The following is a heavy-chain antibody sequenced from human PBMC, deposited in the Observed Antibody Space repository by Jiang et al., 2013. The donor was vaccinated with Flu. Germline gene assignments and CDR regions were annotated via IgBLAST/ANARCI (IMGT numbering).Heavy chain of an antibody. CDR2: INHSGST. D-gene: IGHD6-19*01. CDR3: ARGGXVAGTDRYYYGMDV. J-gene: IGHJ6*02. Sequence: LLKPSETLSLTCAVYGGSFSGYYWSWIRQPPGKGLEWIGEINHSGSTNYNPSLKSRVTISVDTSKNQFSLKLSSVTAADTAVYYCARGGXVAGTDRYYYGMDVWGQGTTVTVSS. V-gene: IGHV4-34*01. CDR1: GGSFSGYY.